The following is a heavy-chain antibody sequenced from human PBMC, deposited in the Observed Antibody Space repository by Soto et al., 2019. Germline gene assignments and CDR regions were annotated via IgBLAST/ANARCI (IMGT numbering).Heavy chain of an antibody. CDR3: AKDRTCGGGCIDAFDI. CDR2: ISKSGGSA. V-gene: IGHV3-23*01. Sequence: EVHLSESGGGLEQPGGSLRLSCVASGFPFSDYAMSWARQAPGKGLEWVSSISKSGGSAYYADSVKGRFTISRDNTKNTLFLQMNSLRAEDTAVYYCAKDRTCGGGCIDAFDIWGQGTMVTVSS. D-gene: IGHD2-21*01. CDR1: GFPFSDYA. J-gene: IGHJ3*02.